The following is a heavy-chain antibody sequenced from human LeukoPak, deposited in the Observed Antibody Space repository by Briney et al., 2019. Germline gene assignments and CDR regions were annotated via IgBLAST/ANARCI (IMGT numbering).Heavy chain of an antibody. CDR3: ARDGRTSGGSNDILFDY. CDR2: IYPGDSDT. J-gene: IGHJ4*02. CDR1: GYSFTGYW. V-gene: IGHV5-51*01. Sequence: GESLKISCKGSGYSFTGYWIGWVRQMPGKGLEWMGIIYPGDSDTRYSPSFQGQVTISADKSISTAYLQWSSLKASDTAMYYCARDGRTSGGSNDILFDYWGQGTLVTVSS. D-gene: IGHD3-9*01.